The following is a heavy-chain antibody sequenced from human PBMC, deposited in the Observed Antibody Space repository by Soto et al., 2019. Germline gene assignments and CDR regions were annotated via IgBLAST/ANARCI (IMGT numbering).Heavy chain of an antibody. J-gene: IGHJ4*02. V-gene: IGHV1-8*01. CDR1: GYTFTSYD. CDR2: MNPNSGNT. D-gene: IGHD6-19*01. Sequence: ASVKVSCKASGYTFTSYDINWVRQATGQGLEWMGWMNPNSGNTGYAQKFQGRVTMTRNTSISTAYMELSSLRSEDTAVYYCTTEKISDSGLWRLRYYFDSWGQGTLVTVSS. CDR3: TTEKISDSGLWRLRYYFDS.